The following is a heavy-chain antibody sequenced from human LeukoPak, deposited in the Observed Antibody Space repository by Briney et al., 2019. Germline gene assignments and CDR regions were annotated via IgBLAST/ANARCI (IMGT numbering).Heavy chain of an antibody. V-gene: IGHV4-4*02. Sequence: SGTLSLTCAVSGGSISSTNWWSWVRQPPGKGLEWVGEIYRSGTTNYKPSLKSRVTISLDKSRNHFSLKLTSVTAADSAVYYCARRSPYSTGWSSYFDYWGQGALVGVCS. J-gene: IGHJ4*02. D-gene: IGHD6-19*01. CDR1: GGSISSTNW. CDR3: ARRSPYSTGWSSYFDY. CDR2: IYRSGTT.